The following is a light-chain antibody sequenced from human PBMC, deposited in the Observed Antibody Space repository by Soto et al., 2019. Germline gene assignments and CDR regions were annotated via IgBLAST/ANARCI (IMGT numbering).Light chain of an antibody. CDR3: GAWDSSLSAGL. CDR1: SSNIGNNY. Sequence: QSVLTQPPSVSAAPGQKVTFSCSGSSSNIGNNYVSWYQQLPGTAPKLLIYEDNKRPSGIPDRFSGSKSGTSATLAITGLQTGDEADYYCGAWDSSLSAGLFGGGTKLTVL. CDR2: EDN. V-gene: IGLV1-51*02. J-gene: IGLJ2*01.